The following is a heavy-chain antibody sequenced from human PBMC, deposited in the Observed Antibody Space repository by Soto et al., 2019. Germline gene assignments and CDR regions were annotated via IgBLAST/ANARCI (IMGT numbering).Heavy chain of an antibody. CDR2: IRSKANSYAT. CDR1: GFTFSGSA. J-gene: IGHJ6*02. V-gene: IGHV3-73*01. CDR3: TRWSPSIVVVVAATFNYGMDV. Sequence: GGSLRLSCAASGFTFSGSAMHWVRQASGKGLEWVGRIRSKANSYATAYVASVKGRFTISRDDSKNTAYLQMNSLKTEDTAVYYCTRWSPSIVVVVAATFNYGMDVWGQGTTVTVSS. D-gene: IGHD2-15*01.